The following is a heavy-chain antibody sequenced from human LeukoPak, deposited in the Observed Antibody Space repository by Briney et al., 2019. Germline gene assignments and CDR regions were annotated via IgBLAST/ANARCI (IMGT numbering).Heavy chain of an antibody. V-gene: IGHV4-30-2*01. Sequence: KTSQTLSLTCTVSGGSISSGGYYWSWIRQPPGKGLEWIGYIYHSGSTYYNPSLKSRVTISVDRSKTQFSLKLSSVTAADTAVYYCARDRSTGETDYWGQGTLVTVSS. CDR1: GGSISSGGYY. D-gene: IGHD7-27*01. J-gene: IGHJ4*02. CDR3: ARDRSTGETDY. CDR2: IYHSGST.